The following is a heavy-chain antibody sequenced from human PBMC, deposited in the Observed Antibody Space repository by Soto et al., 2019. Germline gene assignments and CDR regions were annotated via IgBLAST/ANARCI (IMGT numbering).Heavy chain of an antibody. V-gene: IGHV3-21*06. J-gene: IGHJ4*02. CDR3: AKFTEPGYSSIWYYFEY. Sequence: PGGSLRLSCVVSGFIFSGYSMAWVRQAPRRGLEWVASISSRSTNIDYADSVKGRFSISRDNANNLVSLQMSSLRGEDTALYYCAKFTEPGYSSIWYYFEYWGQGTPVTVSS. CDR1: GFIFSGYS. D-gene: IGHD2-2*01. CDR2: ISSRSTNI.